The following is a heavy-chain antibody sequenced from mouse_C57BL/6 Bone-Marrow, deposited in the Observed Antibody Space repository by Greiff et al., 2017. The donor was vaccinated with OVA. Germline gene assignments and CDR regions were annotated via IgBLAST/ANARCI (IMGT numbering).Heavy chain of an antibody. V-gene: IGHV5-17*01. CDR1: GFTFSDYG. Sequence: EVQLMESGGGLVKPGGSLKLSCAASGFTFSDYGMHWVRQAPEKGLEWVAYISSGGSTIYYADTLKGRFTISRDNAKNTLFLQMTSVRSEDTDMDYCARGWFYFDVWGTGTTVTVAS. D-gene: IGHD2-3*01. J-gene: IGHJ1*03. CDR2: ISSGGSTI. CDR3: ARGWFYFDV.